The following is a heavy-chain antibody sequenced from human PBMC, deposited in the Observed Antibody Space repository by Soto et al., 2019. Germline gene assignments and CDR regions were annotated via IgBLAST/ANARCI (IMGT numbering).Heavy chain of an antibody. D-gene: IGHD3-3*01. CDR3: AKSLNGYYDFWSGCPSAFDI. CDR2: MNPNSGNT. J-gene: IGHJ3*02. CDR1: GYTFTSYD. V-gene: IGHV1-8*01. Sequence: ASVKVSCKASGYTFTSYDINWVRQATGQGLEWMGWMNPNSGNTGYAQKFQGRVTMTRNTSISTAYMELSSLRSEDTAVYYCAKSLNGYYDFWSGCPSAFDIWGQGTMVTVSS.